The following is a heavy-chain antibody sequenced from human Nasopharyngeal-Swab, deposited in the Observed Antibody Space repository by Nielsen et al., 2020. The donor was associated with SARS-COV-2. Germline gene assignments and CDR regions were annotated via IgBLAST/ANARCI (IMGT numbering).Heavy chain of an antibody. CDR3: ARWWRAARPKGGHAFDI. CDR1: GGSISSSSYF. J-gene: IGHJ3*02. V-gene: IGHV4-39*01. D-gene: IGHD6-6*01. CDR2: IFHSGST. Sequence: SETLSLTCTVSGGSISSSSYFWGWIRQPPGKGLEWIGSIFHSGSTYYNPSLKSRVSISVDTSKNQFSLKLSSVTAADTAVYYCARWWRAARPKGGHAFDIWGQGTMVTVSS.